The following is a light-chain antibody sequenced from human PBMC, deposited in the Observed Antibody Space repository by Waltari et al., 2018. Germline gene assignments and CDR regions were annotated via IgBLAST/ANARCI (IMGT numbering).Light chain of an antibody. V-gene: IGKV4-1*01. CDR3: QQYYSTPFT. CDR2: GAS. J-gene: IGKJ3*01. CDR1: LSIQHSSENKNQ. Sequence: DIVLTPSPDSLPVSLGARATTNFKCSLSIQHSSENKNQLGWYQQKSGKSPKLPIYGASTRESGVPDRFSGSGSGTDFTLTISSLQTEDVAVYYCQQYYSTPFTFGPGTKVDIK.